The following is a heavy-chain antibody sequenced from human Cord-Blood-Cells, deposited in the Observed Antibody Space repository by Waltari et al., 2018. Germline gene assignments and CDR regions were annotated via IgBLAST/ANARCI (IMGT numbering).Heavy chain of an antibody. CDR3: ARGGNYDFWSGYHDAFDI. CDR2: IYHSGST. V-gene: IGHV4-38-2*02. Sequence: WIRQPPGKGLEWIGSIYHSGSTYYNPSLKSRVTISVDTSKNQFSLKLSSVTAADTAVYYCARGGNYDFWSGYHDAFDIWGQGTMVTVSS. D-gene: IGHD3-3*01. J-gene: IGHJ3*02.